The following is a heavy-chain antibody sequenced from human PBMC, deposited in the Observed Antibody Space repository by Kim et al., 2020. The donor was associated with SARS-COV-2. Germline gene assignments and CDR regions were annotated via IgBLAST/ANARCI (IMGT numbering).Heavy chain of an antibody. CDR2: IHTSGSA. CDR1: GGSIINYY. Sequence: SETLSLTCAVSGGSIINYYWSWIRQPPGKGLEWIAYIHTSGSANYNPSLKSRVTISVDTSKDQFSLKLSSVTAADTAVYYCARHFNGNGYYFDYWGRGILVTVSS. D-gene: IGHD1-1*01. J-gene: IGHJ4*02. CDR3: ARHFNGNGYYFDY. V-gene: IGHV4-59*01.